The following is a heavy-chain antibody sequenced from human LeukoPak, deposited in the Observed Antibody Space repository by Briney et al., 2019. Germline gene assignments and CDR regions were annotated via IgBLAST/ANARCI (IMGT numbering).Heavy chain of an antibody. D-gene: IGHD1-26*01. CDR3: AREMSGSYFAP. CDR1: GYTFTSYY. Sequence: WASVKVSCKASGYTFTSYYVHWVRQAPGQGLEWMGIINPSGGSTSYAQKFQGRVTMTRDMSASTVYMELSSLRSEDTAVYYCAREMSGSYFAPWGQGTLVTVSS. J-gene: IGHJ5*02. CDR2: INPSGGST. V-gene: IGHV1-46*01.